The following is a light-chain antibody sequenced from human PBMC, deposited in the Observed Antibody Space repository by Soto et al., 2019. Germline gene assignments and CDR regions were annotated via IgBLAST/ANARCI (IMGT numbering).Light chain of an antibody. CDR3: CSYAGSYTF. CDR2: DVS. CDR1: SSDVGGYNY. Sequence: QSALTQPRSVSGSPGQSVTISCTGTSSDVGGYNYVSWYQQHPGKAPKLMIYDVSKRPSGVPDRFSGSKSGNTASLTISGLQAEDEADHYCCSYAGSYTFFGTGTKVTVL. J-gene: IGLJ1*01. V-gene: IGLV2-11*01.